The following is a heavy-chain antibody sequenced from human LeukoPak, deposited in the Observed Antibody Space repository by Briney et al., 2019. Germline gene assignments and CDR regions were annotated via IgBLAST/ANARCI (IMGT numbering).Heavy chain of an antibody. CDR3: ASLDSSGSPFDY. D-gene: IGHD3-22*01. CDR2: INHSGST. V-gene: IGHV4-34*01. Sequence: PSETLSLTCAVYGGSFSGYYWSWIRQPPGKGLEWIGEINHSGSTNYNPSLKSRVTISVDTSKNQFSLKLSSVTAADTAVYYCASLDSSGSPFDYWGQGTLVTVSS. J-gene: IGHJ4*02. CDR1: GGSFSGYY.